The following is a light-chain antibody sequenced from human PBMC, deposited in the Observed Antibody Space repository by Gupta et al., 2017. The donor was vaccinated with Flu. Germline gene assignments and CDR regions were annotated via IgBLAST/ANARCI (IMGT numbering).Light chain of an antibody. CDR1: QSVLYSSNNKNC. CDR2: WAS. V-gene: IGKV4-1*01. CDR3: QQYYSSPWT. J-gene: IGKJ1*01. Sequence: NGKSSQSVLYSSNNKNCLAWYQQKSGQPPKLLIYWASTRESGVPDRLSGSGSGTDFTLTISSLQAEDVAVYYCQQYYSSPWTFGQGTKVEIK.